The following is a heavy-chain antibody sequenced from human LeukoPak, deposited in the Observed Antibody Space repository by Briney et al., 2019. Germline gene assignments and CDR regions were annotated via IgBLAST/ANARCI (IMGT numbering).Heavy chain of an antibody. J-gene: IGHJ6*03. CDR1: GGSISRSSYS. D-gene: IGHD1-14*01. Sequence: SETLSLTCTGSGGSISRSSYSWGWIRQPPGKGLEWIGSIYYSGSTYYNPSLKSRVTISVDTSKNQFSLKLGSVTVADTAVYYCARGPEPPNYYCYFYMDVWGKGTTVTVSS. CDR3: ARGPEPPNYYCYFYMDV. CDR2: IYYSGST. V-gene: IGHV4-39*07.